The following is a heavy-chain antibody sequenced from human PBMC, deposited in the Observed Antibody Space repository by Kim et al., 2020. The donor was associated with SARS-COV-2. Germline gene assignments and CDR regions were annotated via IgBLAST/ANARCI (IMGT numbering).Heavy chain of an antibody. J-gene: IGHJ4*02. D-gene: IGHD1-1*01. V-gene: IGHV3-7*03. CDR3: ASFSQPWERDFLPFDY. CDR1: GFTFSSYW. Sequence: GGSLRLSCAASGFTFSSYWMSWVRQAPGKGLEWVANIKQDGSEKYYVDSVKGRFTISRDNAKNSLYLQMNSLRAEDTAVYYCASFSQPWERDFLPFDYWGQGTLVTVSS. CDR2: IKQDGSEK.